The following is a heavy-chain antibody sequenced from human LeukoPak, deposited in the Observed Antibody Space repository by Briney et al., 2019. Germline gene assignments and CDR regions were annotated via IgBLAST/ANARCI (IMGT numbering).Heavy chain of an antibody. CDR3: AKDVCTSPRCLLYFDS. J-gene: IGHJ4*02. Sequence: GGSLRLSCTTSGFAFSNYAMNWVRQAPGKGPEWVSGISGFNTYYADSVKGRFTLFRDNSKNVLYLQMDRLRAEDTAVYSCAKDVCTSPRCLLYFDSWGQGTLVTVPS. CDR1: GFAFSNYA. D-gene: IGHD2-8*01. V-gene: IGHV3-23*01. CDR2: ISGFNT.